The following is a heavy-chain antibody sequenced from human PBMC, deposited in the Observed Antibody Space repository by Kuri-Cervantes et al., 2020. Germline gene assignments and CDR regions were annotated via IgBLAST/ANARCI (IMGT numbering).Heavy chain of an antibody. CDR1: GYTFTSYY. Sequence: ASVKVSCKASGYTFTSYYMHWVRQAPGQGLEWMGWMNPNSGNTGYAQKFQGRVTITTDESTSTAYMELSSLRSEDTAVYYCAREGYCGGGSCYKYNWFDPWGQGTLVTVSS. D-gene: IGHD2-15*01. J-gene: IGHJ5*02. V-gene: IGHV1-8*03. CDR2: MNPNSGNT. CDR3: AREGYCGGGSCYKYNWFDP.